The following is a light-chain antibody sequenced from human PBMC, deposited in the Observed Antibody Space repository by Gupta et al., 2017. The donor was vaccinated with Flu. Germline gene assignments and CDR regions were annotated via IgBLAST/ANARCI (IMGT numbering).Light chain of an antibody. CDR2: DAS. CDR1: QDISNY. J-gene: IGKJ1*01. Sequence: IQVTQSPSSLSASVRDRVTITCQACQDISNYLNWYQQKPGKAPKLLIFDASNREAGVPSRFSGSGSETYFTFTISSLQPEDIATYYCHQCDHIPWSFGQGTKVEIK. V-gene: IGKV1-33*01. CDR3: HQCDHIPWS.